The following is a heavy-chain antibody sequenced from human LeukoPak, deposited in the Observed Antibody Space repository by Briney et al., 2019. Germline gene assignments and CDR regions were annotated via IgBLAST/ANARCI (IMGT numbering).Heavy chain of an antibody. CDR1: DGSISSSSYY. CDR3: ARHGYSYGSDY. V-gene: IGHV4-39*01. CDR2: IYYSGST. J-gene: IGHJ4*02. D-gene: IGHD5-18*01. Sequence: PSETLSLTCTVSDGSISSSSYYWGWIRQPPGKGLEWIGSIYYSGSTYYNPSLKSRVTISVDTSKNQFSLKLSSVTAADTAVYYCARHGYSYGSDYWGQGTLVTVSS.